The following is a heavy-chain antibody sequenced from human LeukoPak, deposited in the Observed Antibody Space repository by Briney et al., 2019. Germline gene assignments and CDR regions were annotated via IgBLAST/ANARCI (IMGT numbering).Heavy chain of an antibody. CDR3: ARKNLGFLGY. Sequence: KPSETLSLTCAVYGGSLSGYYWSWIRQPPGKGLEWIGEINHSGSTNYNPSLKSRVTISVDTSKNQFSLKLSSVTAADTAVYYCARKNLGFLGYWGQGTLVTVSS. CDR1: GGSLSGYY. CDR2: INHSGST. V-gene: IGHV4-34*01. D-gene: IGHD3-16*01. J-gene: IGHJ4*02.